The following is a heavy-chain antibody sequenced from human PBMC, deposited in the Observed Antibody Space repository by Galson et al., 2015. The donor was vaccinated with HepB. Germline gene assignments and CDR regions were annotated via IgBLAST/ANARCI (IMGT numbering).Heavy chain of an antibody. V-gene: IGHV5-10-1*01. CDR1: GHSSSIYW. Sequence: QSGAEVKKPGESLRISCQASGHSSSIYWISWVRQISGKGLEWMGRIDPSDSYTNYSPSFQGHVTISADKSTRTAYLQWSSLRASDTAMYYCVSLPPRTPVTTDTWGQGTLVTVSS. D-gene: IGHD4-17*01. CDR3: VSLPPRTPVTTDT. J-gene: IGHJ5*02. CDR2: IDPSDSYT.